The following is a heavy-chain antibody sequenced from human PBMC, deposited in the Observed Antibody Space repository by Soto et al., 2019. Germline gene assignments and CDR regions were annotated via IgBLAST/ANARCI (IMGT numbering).Heavy chain of an antibody. CDR1: GFTFSSYG. D-gene: IGHD3-9*01. Sequence: QMQLVESGGGVVQPGRSLRLSCAASGFTFSSYGMQWVRQAPGKGLEWVAVIWYDGSNKYYADSVKGRFTISRDNSKNPLYLQMNSMRAEDTAVYYCARDSGYDILTGPIGDALHIWGQGKMVTVSS. CDR3: ARDSGYDILTGPIGDALHI. V-gene: IGHV3-33*01. J-gene: IGHJ3*02. CDR2: IWYDGSNK.